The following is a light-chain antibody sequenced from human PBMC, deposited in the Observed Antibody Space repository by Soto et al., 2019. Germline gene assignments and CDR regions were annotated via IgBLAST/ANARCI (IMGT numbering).Light chain of an antibody. CDR1: QGISSF. Sequence: IQLTQSPSSLSASVGDRVTITCRASQGISSFLAWYQQKPGKGPKLLIYGASTLQSGVPLRFSGSGSGTDFTLTISSLQPEDFATYYCQQLNTYPLTFGGGTKVEIK. CDR2: GAS. V-gene: IGKV1-9*01. J-gene: IGKJ4*01. CDR3: QQLNTYPLT.